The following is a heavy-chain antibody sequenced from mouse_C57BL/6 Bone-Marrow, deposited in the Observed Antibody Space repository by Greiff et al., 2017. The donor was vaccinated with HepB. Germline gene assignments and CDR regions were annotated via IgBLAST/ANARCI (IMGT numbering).Heavy chain of an antibody. V-gene: IGHV5-16*01. D-gene: IGHD1-1*01. CDR1: GFTFSDYY. Sequence: EVQVVESEGGLVQPGSSMKLSCTASGFTFSDYYMAWVRQVPEKGLEWVANINYDGSSTYYLDSLKSRFIISRDNARNILYLQMSSLKSEDTATYYCARDPYYGSSYFDYWGQGTTLTVSS. CDR3: ARDPYYGSSYFDY. CDR2: INYDGSST. J-gene: IGHJ2*01.